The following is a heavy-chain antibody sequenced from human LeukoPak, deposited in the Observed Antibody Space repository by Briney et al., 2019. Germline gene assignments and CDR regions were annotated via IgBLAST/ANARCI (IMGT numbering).Heavy chain of an antibody. CDR3: ARSSHRLYDYVWGSYESKDY. D-gene: IGHD3-16*01. CDR2: ISSYNGNT. J-gene: IGHJ4*02. CDR1: GCTFTSYG. V-gene: IGHV1-18*01. Sequence: ASVKVSCEASGCTFTSYGISWVRQAPGQGREWMGWISSYNGNTHYAQKLQGRVTLTTDTSTSTAYMELRSLRSDDAAMYYCARSSHRLYDYVWGSYESKDYWGQGTLVTVSS.